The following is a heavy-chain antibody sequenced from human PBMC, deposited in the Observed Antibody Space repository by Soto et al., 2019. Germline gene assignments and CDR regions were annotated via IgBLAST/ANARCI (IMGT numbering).Heavy chain of an antibody. D-gene: IGHD4-17*01. CDR2: MNPNSGNT. CDR1: GYTFASYD. CDR3: ASYYGDSYYYYGMDV. V-gene: IGHV1-8*01. J-gene: IGHJ6*02. Sequence: QVQLVQSGAEVKMPGGSVKVSCKATGYTFASYDINWVRQATGKGLEWMGWMNPNSGNTGYAQKFQGRVTMTRNTSISTAYMELSSLRSEDTAVYYCASYYGDSYYYYGMDVWGQGTTVTVSS.